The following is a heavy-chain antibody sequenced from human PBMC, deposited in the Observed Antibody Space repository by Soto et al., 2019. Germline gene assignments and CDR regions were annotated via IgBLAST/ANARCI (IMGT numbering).Heavy chain of an antibody. D-gene: IGHD5-18*01. CDR1: GGSISSYY. CDR3: ASLKLGYSTFDP. J-gene: IGHJ5*02. CDR2: IYYSGST. Sequence: SETLSLTCTVSGGSISSYYWSWIRQPPGKGLEWIGYIYYSGSTYYNPSLKSRVTISVDTSKNQFSLKLSSVTAADTAVYYCASLKLGYSTFDPWGQGTLVTVSS. V-gene: IGHV4-30-4*01.